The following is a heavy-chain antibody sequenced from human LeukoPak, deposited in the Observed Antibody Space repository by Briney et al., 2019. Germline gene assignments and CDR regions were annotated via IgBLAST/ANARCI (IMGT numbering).Heavy chain of an antibody. CDR1: GYTFTSYD. J-gene: IGHJ4*02. CDR2: MNPNSGNT. CDR3: ARGYSGYDYCDY. D-gene: IGHD5-12*01. V-gene: IGHV1-8*01. Sequence: ASVKVSCKASGYTFTSYDINWVRPTTGQGLEWMGWMNPNSGNTGYAQKFQGRVTMTRNTSISTAYMELSSLRSEDTAVYYCARGYSGYDYCDYWGQGTLVTVSS.